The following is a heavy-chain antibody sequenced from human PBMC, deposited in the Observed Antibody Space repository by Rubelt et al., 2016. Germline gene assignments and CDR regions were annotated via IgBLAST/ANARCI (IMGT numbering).Heavy chain of an antibody. J-gene: IGHJ6*02. CDR1: GYSFTSYW. V-gene: IGHV5-51*01. CDR3: AKSEGGGWQLGRDDFYYGMDV. CDR2: IYPGDSDT. Sequence: EVQLVQSGAEVKKPGESLKISCKGSGYSFTSYWIAWVRQMPGKGLEWMGVIYPGDSDTRYSPSFHGQVTISTDNSLNTAYLQWSSLKASDTAIYYGAKSEGGGWQLGRDDFYYGMDVWGQGTTVTVSS. D-gene: IGHD3-16*01.